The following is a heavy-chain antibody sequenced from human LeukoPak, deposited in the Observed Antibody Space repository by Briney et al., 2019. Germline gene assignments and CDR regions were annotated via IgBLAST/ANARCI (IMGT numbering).Heavy chain of an antibody. CDR3: ARGKIGYYYGDYDGY. CDR2: ISTMSSTK. D-gene: IGHD4-17*01. J-gene: IGHJ4*02. V-gene: IGHV3-48*02. Sequence: PSGGSLRLSCAASGFTFSPLGMNWVRQAPGKGLEWVSYISTMSSTKYYADSVKGRFTISRDNAKNSLSLQMNSLRDEDTAVYYCARGKIGYYYGDYDGYWGQGTQVTVSS. CDR1: GFTFSPLG.